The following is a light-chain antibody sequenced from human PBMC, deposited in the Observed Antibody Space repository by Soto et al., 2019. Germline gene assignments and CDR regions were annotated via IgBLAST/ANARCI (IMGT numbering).Light chain of an antibody. J-gene: IGLJ1*01. CDR2: EVS. Sequence: QSVLTQPASVSGSPGQSITISCTGTSSDVGGYNYVSWYQQHPGKAPELMIYEVSNRPSGVPDRFSGSKSGNTASLIIFGLQAEDEADYYCSSYTSSSAPYVFGTGTKVTVL. V-gene: IGLV2-14*01. CDR3: SSYTSSSAPYV. CDR1: SSDVGGYNY.